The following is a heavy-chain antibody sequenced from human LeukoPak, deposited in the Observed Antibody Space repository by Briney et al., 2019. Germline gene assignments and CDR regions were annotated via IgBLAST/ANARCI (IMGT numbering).Heavy chain of an antibody. CDR3: ANDAAQEQLSNLFYGMDV. CDR2: ISYDGSNK. CDR1: GFTFSSYA. Sequence: GGSLRLSCAASGFTFSSYAMHWVRQAPGKGLEWVAVISYDGSNKYYADSVKGRFTISRDNSKNTLYLQMNSLRAEDTAVYFCANDAAQEQLSNLFYGMDVWGQGTTVTASS. D-gene: IGHD6-13*01. V-gene: IGHV3-30*04. J-gene: IGHJ6*02.